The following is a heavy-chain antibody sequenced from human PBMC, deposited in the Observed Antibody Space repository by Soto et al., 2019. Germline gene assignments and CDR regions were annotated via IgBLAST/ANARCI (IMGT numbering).Heavy chain of an antibody. Sequence: GGSLRLSCAASGFAFSSHPMSWVRQAPERGLEWVSGISDSGGLTYNADSVKGRFTISRDNSKNTLYLQMNSLRAEDTALYYCARRAFGSSRSFDIWGQGTMVTVSS. J-gene: IGHJ3*02. CDR3: ARRAFGSSRSFDI. CDR1: GFAFSSHP. CDR2: ISDSGGLT. D-gene: IGHD6-6*01. V-gene: IGHV3-23*01.